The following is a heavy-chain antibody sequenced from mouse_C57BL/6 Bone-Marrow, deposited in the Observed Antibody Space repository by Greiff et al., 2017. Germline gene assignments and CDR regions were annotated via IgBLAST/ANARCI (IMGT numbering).Heavy chain of an antibody. D-gene: IGHD2-2*01. J-gene: IGHJ2*01. Sequence: VQLQQPGAELVKPGASVKLSCKASGYTFTSYWMQWVNQRPGQGLEWIGEIDPSDSYTNYNQKFKGKATLTVDTSSSTAYMQLSSLTSEDSAVYYCARWLPYYFDYWGQGTTLTVSS. V-gene: IGHV1-50*01. CDR3: ARWLPYYFDY. CDR2: IDPSDSYT. CDR1: GYTFTSYW.